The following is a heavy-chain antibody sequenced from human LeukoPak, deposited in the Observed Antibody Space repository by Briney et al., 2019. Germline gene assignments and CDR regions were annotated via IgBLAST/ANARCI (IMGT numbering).Heavy chain of an antibody. D-gene: IGHD3-10*01. CDR3: AREWHYYGSGDFDY. Sequence: ASVKVSCKASGYTFTSYAMHWVRQAPGQRLEWMGWINAGNGNTKYSQKFQGRVTITRDTSASTAYMELSSLRSEDTAVYYCAREWHYYGSGDFDYWGQGTLVTVSS. V-gene: IGHV1-3*01. J-gene: IGHJ4*02. CDR1: GYTFTSYA. CDR2: INAGNGNT.